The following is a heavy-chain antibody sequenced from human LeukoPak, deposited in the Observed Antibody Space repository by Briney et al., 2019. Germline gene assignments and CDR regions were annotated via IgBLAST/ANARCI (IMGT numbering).Heavy chain of an antibody. CDR1: GFTFSSYG. CDR3: ARDTIVATIPYYYYGMDV. CDR2: IWYDGSNK. D-gene: IGHD5-12*01. V-gene: IGHV3-33*01. Sequence: PGRSLRLSCAASGFTFSSYGMHWVRQAPAKGLEWVAVIWYDGSNKYYADSVKGRFTISRDNSKNTLYLQMNSLRAEDTAVYYCARDTIVATIPYYYYGMDVWGKGTTVTVSS. J-gene: IGHJ6*04.